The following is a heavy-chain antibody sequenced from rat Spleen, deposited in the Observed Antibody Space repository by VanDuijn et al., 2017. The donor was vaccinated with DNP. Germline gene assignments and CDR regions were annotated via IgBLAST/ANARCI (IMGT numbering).Heavy chain of an antibody. CDR2: ISYSGRT. CDR3: VRGHPPRGFDY. CDR1: GYSITNNY. J-gene: IGHJ2*01. D-gene: IGHD3-8*01. Sequence: EVQLQASGSGLVKPSQSLSLTCSVTGYSITNNYWGWIRQFPENKVEYIGHISYSGRTNYNPSLKSRISITRDTSKNHFFLQLNSVTTEDTATYYSVRGHPPRGFDYWGQGVMVTVSS. V-gene: IGHV3-1*01.